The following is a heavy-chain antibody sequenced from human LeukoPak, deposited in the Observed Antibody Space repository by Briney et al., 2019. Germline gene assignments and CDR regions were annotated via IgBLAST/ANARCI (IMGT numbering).Heavy chain of an antibody. J-gene: IGHJ3*02. V-gene: IGHV3-74*01. CDR1: GFTFSNYW. CDR2: INPDGSTI. Sequence: PGGSLRLSCAASGFTFSNYWVHWVRQAPGKGLVWVSRINPDGSTINYADSVKGRFTISRDNAKNTLYLQMNSLRAEDTAVYYCARYCSTTSCESPDAFDIWGHGTMVTVSS. D-gene: IGHD2-2*01. CDR3: ARYCSTTSCESPDAFDI.